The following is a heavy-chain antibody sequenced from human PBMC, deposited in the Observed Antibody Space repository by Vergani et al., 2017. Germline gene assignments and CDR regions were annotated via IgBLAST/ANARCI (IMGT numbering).Heavy chain of an antibody. CDR1: GGSFSGYY. D-gene: IGHD6-13*01. CDR2: INHSGST. CDR3: ARESRYSSSWYDIDFDY. J-gene: IGHJ4*02. V-gene: IGHV4-34*01. Sequence: QVQLQQWGAGLLKPSETLSLTCAVYGGSFSGYYWSWIRQPPGKGLVWIGEINHSGSTNYNPSLKSRVTISVDTSKNQFSLKPSAVTAADTAVYYCARESRYSSSWYDIDFDYWGQGTLVTVSS.